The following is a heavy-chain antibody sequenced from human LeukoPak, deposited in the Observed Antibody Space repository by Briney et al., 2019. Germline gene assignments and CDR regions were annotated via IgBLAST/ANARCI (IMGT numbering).Heavy chain of an antibody. D-gene: IGHD3-9*01. Sequence: GGSLRLSCAASGFTFSSYSMNWVRQAPGKGLEWVSSISGSAGSTFYADSVKGRFTISRDNSRNTLYLQMNSLRAEDTARYYCAKDLYDILTGRLWDNYYGMDVWGQGTTVTVSS. CDR1: GFTFSSYS. CDR3: AKDLYDILTGRLWDNYYGMDV. J-gene: IGHJ6*02. CDR2: ISGSAGST. V-gene: IGHV3-23*01.